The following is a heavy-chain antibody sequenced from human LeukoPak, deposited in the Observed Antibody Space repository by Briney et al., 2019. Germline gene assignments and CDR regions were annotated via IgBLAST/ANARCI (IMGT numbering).Heavy chain of an antibody. CDR1: GFTFSSYG. V-gene: IGHV3-33*01. CDR2: IWYDGSNK. CDR3: ARELRVAGRVGYYYYGMDV. D-gene: IGHD6-19*01. Sequence: PGGSLRLSCAASGFTFSSYGMHWVRQAPGKGLERVAVIWYDGSNKYYADSVKGRFTISRDNSKNTLYLQMNSLRAEDTAVYYCARELRVAGRVGYYYYGMDVWGQGTTVTVSS. J-gene: IGHJ6*02.